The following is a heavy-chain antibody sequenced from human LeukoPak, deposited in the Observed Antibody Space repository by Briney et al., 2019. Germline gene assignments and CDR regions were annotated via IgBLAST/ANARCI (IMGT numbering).Heavy chain of an antibody. Sequence: ASVKLSRKSSVYTFSSYGISWVRHAPGLGLEWVGWISTYNDNTNYARKHQARVTITTDTYTTTAYMELRSLRSDDTAVYYCARADYDSSGQLDYWGQGPLTTVSA. J-gene: IGHJ4*02. CDR1: VYTFSSYG. D-gene: IGHD3-22*01. CDR2: ISTYNDNT. CDR3: ARADYDSSGQLDY. V-gene: IGHV1-18*01.